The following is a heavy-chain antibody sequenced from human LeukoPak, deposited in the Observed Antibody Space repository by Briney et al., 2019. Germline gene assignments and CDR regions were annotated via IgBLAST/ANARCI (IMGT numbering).Heavy chain of an antibody. CDR2: IYYSGST. CDR1: GGSISSSSYY. CDR3: ARGYCASTSCPKAYYFDY. D-gene: IGHD2-2*01. J-gene: IGHJ4*02. Sequence: SETLSLTCTVSGGSISSSSYYWGWIRQPPGKGLEWIGSIYYSGSTYYNPSLKSRVTISVDTSKNTLYLQMNTLRAEDTAVYYCARGYCASTSCPKAYYFDYWGQGTLVSVSS. V-gene: IGHV4-39*01.